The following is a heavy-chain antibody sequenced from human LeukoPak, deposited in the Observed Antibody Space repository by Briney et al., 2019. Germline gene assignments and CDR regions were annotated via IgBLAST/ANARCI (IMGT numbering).Heavy chain of an antibody. J-gene: IGHJ6*03. V-gene: IGHV4-59*12. CDR3: ARDEVRYYYHMDV. CDR1: DGSISPYY. Sequence: SETLSLTCTASDGSISPYYWSWIRQPPGKGLEWIGYIYYSGSTYYNPSLKSRVTISIDTSKNQFSLKLSSVAAADTAVYYCARDEVRYYYHMDVWGKGTTVTVSS. CDR2: IYYSGST.